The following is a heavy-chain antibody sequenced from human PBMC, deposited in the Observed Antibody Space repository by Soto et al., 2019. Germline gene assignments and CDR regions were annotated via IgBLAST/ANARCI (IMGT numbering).Heavy chain of an antibody. V-gene: IGHV3-33*01. J-gene: IGHJ4*02. Sequence: QVQLVESGGGVVQPGRSLRLSCAASGFTFSSYGMHWVRQAPGKGLEWVALIWFDGSNKYYADSVKGRFPISRDNSKNTLYLQMNSLRDEDTAVYYCARGTLAGTYYYDSSGYLSYWGQGTLVTVSS. D-gene: IGHD3-22*01. CDR1: GFTFSSYG. CDR3: ARGTLAGTYYYDSSGYLSY. CDR2: IWFDGSNK.